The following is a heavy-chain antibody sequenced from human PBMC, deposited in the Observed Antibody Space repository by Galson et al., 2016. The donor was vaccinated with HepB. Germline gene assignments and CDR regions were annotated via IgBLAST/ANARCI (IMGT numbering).Heavy chain of an antibody. CDR3: ARDYTWGACDI. CDR1: GFIFSDYW. Sequence: SLRLSCAASGFIFSDYWMTWVRQAPGKGLEWVANIRPDGIEINYVDSVRGRFTISRDNAKNSLYLQMNSLRAEDTAIYYCARDYTWGACDIWGHGTLVTVSS. CDR2: IRPDGIEI. J-gene: IGHJ3*02. D-gene: IGHD2-2*02. V-gene: IGHV3-7*03.